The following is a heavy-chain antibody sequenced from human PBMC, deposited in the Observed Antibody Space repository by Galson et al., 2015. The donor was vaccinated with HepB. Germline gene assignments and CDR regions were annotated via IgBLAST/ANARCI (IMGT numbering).Heavy chain of an antibody. CDR1: GFTFSSYA. CDR3: AKRGRSSGWWAVIDY. J-gene: IGHJ4*02. Sequence: SLRLSCAASGFTFSSYAMSWVRQAPGKGLEWVSAISGSGGSTYYADSVKGRFTISRDNSKNTLYLQMNSLRAEDTAVYYCAKRGRSSGWWAVIDYWGQGTLVTVSS. D-gene: IGHD6-19*01. V-gene: IGHV3-23*01. CDR2: ISGSGGST.